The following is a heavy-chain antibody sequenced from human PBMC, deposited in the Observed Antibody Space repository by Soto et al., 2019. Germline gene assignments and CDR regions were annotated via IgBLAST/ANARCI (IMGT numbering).Heavy chain of an antibody. V-gene: IGHV1-69*02. J-gene: IGHJ4*02. D-gene: IGHD3-22*01. CDR3: ARSPYYYDSSGYSGGDN. Sequence: QVQLVQSGAEVKKPGSSVKVSCKASGGTSSSYTISWVRQAPGQGLEWMGRIIPILGIANYAQKFQDRVTIIADKSTRTAYMELNSLRSEDTAVYYCARSPYYYDSSGYSGGDNWGQGTLVTVSS. CDR2: IIPILGIA. CDR1: GGTSSSYT.